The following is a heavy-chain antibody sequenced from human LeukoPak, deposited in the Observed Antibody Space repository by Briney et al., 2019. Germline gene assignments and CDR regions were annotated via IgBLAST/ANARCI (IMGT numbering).Heavy chain of an antibody. CDR2: ISSSSGYI. J-gene: IGHJ4*02. CDR3: ARESGSASFDY. D-gene: IGHD6-19*01. V-gene: IGHV3-21*01. CDR1: VFTFSSYS. Sequence: GGSLRLSCAASVFTFSSYSINWVRQAPGKGLEWVSSISSSSGYIYYADSVKGRFTISRDNAKNSLYLQMNSLRAEDTAVYYCARESGSASFDYWGQGTLVTVSS.